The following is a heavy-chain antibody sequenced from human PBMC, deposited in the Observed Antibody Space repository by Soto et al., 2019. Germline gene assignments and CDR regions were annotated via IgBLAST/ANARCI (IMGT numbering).Heavy chain of an antibody. D-gene: IGHD4-17*01. J-gene: IGHJ4*02. Sequence: QVQLVQSGAEVKKPGSSVKVSCKASGGTFSSYAISWVRQAPGQGLEWMGGIIPIFGTANYAQKFQGRVTITADESTRTAYMELSSLRSEDTAVYYCARGETRATVTSDYFDYWGQGTLVAVSS. CDR1: GGTFSSYA. V-gene: IGHV1-69*12. CDR2: IIPIFGTA. CDR3: ARGETRATVTSDYFDY.